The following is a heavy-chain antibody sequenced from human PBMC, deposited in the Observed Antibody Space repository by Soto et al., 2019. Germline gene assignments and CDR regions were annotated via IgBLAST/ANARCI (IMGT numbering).Heavy chain of an antibody. Sequence: GSLRLSCAASGFIFGNHGMTWVRKAPGRALEWVSTINANAIDTHYADSVKGRFTISRDNSKSTLDLQMNSLRAEDTAIYYGVSWVSAHFDFWGPGTLITVSS. CDR1: GFIFGNHG. CDR2: INANAIDT. D-gene: IGHD2-8*01. J-gene: IGHJ4*02. V-gene: IGHV3-23*01. CDR3: VSWVSAHFDF.